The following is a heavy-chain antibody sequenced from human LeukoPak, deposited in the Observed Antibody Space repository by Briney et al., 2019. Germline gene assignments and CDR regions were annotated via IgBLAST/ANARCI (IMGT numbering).Heavy chain of an antibody. CDR1: GFTFSSNG. J-gene: IGHJ4*02. CDR3: AKDLDSGSSFDY. D-gene: IGHD1-26*01. V-gene: IGHV3-23*01. CDR2: ISGSGGST. Sequence: GGSLRLSCAASGFTFSSNGMSWVRQAPGKGLEWVSTISGSGGSTYYADSVKGRFTISRDNSKNTLYLQMNSLRAEDTAVYYCAKDLDSGSSFDYWGQGTLVTVSS.